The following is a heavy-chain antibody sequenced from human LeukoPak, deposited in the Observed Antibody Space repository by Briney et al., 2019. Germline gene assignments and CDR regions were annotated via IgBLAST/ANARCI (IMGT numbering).Heavy chain of an antibody. CDR1: GYTFTGYY. J-gene: IGHJ6*03. CDR2: INPNSGGT. Sequence: GASVKVSCKASGYTFTGYYMHWVRQAPGQGLEWMGRINPNSGGTNYAQKFQGRVTMTRDTSISTAYMELSGLRSDDTAVYYCASLPPGIAAAGDPVYYYYYYMDVWGKGTTVTVSS. V-gene: IGHV1-2*06. D-gene: IGHD6-13*01. CDR3: ASLPPGIAAAGDPVYYYYYYMDV.